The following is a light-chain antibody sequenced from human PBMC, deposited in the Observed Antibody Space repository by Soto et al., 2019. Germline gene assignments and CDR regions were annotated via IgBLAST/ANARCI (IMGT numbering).Light chain of an antibody. Sequence: EIVLTHSPGTLSFSPLEIANLSCRSSQSVGSNNLAWYQQKPGQAPRLLIFGISTRATGIPARFSGSGSGTDFTLTISRLEPEDFAVFYCYQYGSPPPFTFGPGTKVDIK. CDR1: QSVGSNN. J-gene: IGKJ3*01. V-gene: IGKV3-20*01. CDR3: YQYGSPPPFT. CDR2: GIS.